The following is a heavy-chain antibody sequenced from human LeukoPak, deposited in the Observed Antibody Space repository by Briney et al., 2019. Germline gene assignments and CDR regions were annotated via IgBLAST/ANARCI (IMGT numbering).Heavy chain of an antibody. CDR3: ARGVANYYDSSGYQN. D-gene: IGHD3-22*01. J-gene: IGHJ4*02. CDR2: IYSGGKT. CDR1: GFTVSSNY. V-gene: IGHV3-53*01. Sequence: GGSLRLSCAASGFTVSSNYMSWVRQAPGKGLEWVSVIYSGGKTNYADSVKGRLTISRGNSKNTLYLQMNSLRAEDTAVYYCARGVANYYDSSGYQNWGQGTLVTVSS.